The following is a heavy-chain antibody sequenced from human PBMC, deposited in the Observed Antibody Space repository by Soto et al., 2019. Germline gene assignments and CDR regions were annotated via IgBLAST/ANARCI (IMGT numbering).Heavy chain of an antibody. CDR3: ARLEKYCSGSSCYPNYASDV. CDR2: IYPGDSDT. J-gene: IGHJ3*01. D-gene: IGHD2-15*01. Sequence: PGESLKISCKASGYTFSTYWIGWVRQMAGKGLEWMGIIYPGDSDTRYSPSFQGQVTISADKSITTAYLQWSSLKASDTAMYYCARLEKYCSGSSCYPNYASDVWGQATLVTV. V-gene: IGHV5-51*01. CDR1: GYTFSTYW.